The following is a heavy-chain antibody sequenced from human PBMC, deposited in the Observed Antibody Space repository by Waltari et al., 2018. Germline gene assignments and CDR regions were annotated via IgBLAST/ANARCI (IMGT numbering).Heavy chain of an antibody. CDR1: GFTFSSYE. CDR3: ATVYGDLYYYYYGMDV. Sequence: EVQLVESGGGLVQPGGSLRLSCAASGFTFSSYEMTWVRQAPGKGLEWVSYISSSGSTIYYADSVKGRFTISRDNAKNSLYLQMNSLRAEDTAVYYCATVYGDLYYYYYGMDVWGQGTTVTVSS. D-gene: IGHD4-17*01. CDR2: ISSSGSTI. J-gene: IGHJ6*02. V-gene: IGHV3-48*03.